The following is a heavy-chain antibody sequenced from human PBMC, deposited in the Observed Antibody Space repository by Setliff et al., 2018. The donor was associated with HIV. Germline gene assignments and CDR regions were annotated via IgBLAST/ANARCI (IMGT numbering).Heavy chain of an antibody. Sequence: SETLSLTCAVYGGSFSGYYWSWIRQPPGKGLEWIGEINHSGSTKYNPSLKSRVTISVDTSTNQFSLKLSSVTAAATAVYYCARVGYYDSSFDYWGQGTLVTVSS. J-gene: IGHJ4*02. D-gene: IGHD3-22*01. CDR1: GGSFSGYY. CDR2: INHSGST. CDR3: ARVGYYDSSFDY. V-gene: IGHV4-34*01.